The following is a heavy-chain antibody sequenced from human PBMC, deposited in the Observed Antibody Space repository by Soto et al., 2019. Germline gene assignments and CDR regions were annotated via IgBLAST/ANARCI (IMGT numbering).Heavy chain of an antibody. CDR1: GFTFSSYS. Sequence: EVQLVESGGGLVKPGGSLRLSCAASGFTFSSYSMNWVRQAPGKGLEWVSSISSSSSYIYYADSVKGRFTISRDNAQNSLYLQMNSLRAEDTAVYYCARLTSYDSSGYYGYWGQGTLVTGSS. J-gene: IGHJ4*02. D-gene: IGHD3-22*01. CDR3: ARLTSYDSSGYYGY. V-gene: IGHV3-21*01. CDR2: ISSSSSYI.